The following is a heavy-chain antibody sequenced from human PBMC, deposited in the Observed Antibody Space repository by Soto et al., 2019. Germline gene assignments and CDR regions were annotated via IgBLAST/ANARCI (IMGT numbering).Heavy chain of an antibody. Sequence: EVQLVESGGDLVQPGDSLRLSCAASGFTFRNYRMHWVRQVPGKGLVWVSFISDDGRTTRYADSVKGRFTISRDNAKNTVYLEMNSLIVDDTAMYYCARDGGGLAHWGQGALATVSS. CDR2: ISDDGRTT. D-gene: IGHD3-16*01. J-gene: IGHJ1*01. CDR1: GFTFRNYR. CDR3: ARDGGGLAH. V-gene: IGHV3-74*01.